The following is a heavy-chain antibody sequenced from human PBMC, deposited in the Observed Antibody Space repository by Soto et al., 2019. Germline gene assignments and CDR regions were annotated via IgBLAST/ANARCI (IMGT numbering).Heavy chain of an antibody. Sequence: EVQLVESGGGLVKPGGSLRLSCAASGFTFSSYSMNWVRQAPGKGLEWVSSISSSSSYIYYADSVKGRFTISRDNAKNSLYLQMNRLRAEDTAVYYCAHTSGYDREDRKFDYWGQGTLVTVSS. CDR1: GFTFSSYS. CDR2: ISSSSSYI. CDR3: AHTSGYDREDRKFDY. D-gene: IGHD5-12*01. J-gene: IGHJ4*02. V-gene: IGHV3-21*01.